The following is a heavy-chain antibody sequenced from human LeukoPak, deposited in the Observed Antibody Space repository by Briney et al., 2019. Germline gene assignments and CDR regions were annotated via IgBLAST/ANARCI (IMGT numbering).Heavy chain of an antibody. J-gene: IGHJ4*02. CDR1: GFTFSTHS. CDR2: ISSSSTI. Sequence: PGGSLRLSCAASGFTFSTHSMNWVRQAPGKGLEWVSYISSSSTIYYADSVKGRFTISRDNAKNSLYLQMNSLRDEDTAVYYCARDARLFDYWGQGTLVTVSS. V-gene: IGHV3-48*02. CDR3: ARDARLFDY.